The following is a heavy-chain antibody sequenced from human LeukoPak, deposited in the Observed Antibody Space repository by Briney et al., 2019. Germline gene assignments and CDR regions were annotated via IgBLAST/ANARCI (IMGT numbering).Heavy chain of an antibody. CDR1: GGSVTSGTYY. Sequence: SETLSLTCTVSGGSVTSGTYYWTCIRQPPGKGLEWIAYISYNENTNYNPSLKSRLTISLDTSKNQFSLRLSFVTAADTAVYYCAREASLVRGIFITRYALDVWGKGTTVTVSS. CDR2: ISYNENT. D-gene: IGHD3-10*01. CDR3: AREASLVRGIFITRYALDV. V-gene: IGHV4-61*01. J-gene: IGHJ6*04.